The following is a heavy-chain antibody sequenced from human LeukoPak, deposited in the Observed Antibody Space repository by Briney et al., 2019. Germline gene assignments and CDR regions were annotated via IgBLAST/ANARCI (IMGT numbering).Heavy chain of an antibody. J-gene: IGHJ5*02. CDR1: GFTFGDYA. Sequence: SLRLSCTASGFTFGDYAMSWFRQGPGKGLEWVGFIRSKAYGGTTEYAASVKGRFTISRDDSKSIAYLQMNSLKTEDTAVYYCTTQLSIYFFWFDPWGQGTLVTVSS. V-gene: IGHV3-49*03. CDR3: TTQLSIYFFWFDP. D-gene: IGHD2/OR15-2a*01. CDR2: IRSKAYGGTT.